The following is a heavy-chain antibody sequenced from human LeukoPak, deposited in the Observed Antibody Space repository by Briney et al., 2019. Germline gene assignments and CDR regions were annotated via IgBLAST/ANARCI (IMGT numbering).Heavy chain of an antibody. CDR1: GRSISNYY. D-gene: IGHD3-22*01. V-gene: IGHV4-59*08. CDR2: IYSTGST. Sequence: PSETLSLTCTVSGRSISNYYWSWIRQPPGKGLEWIGYIYSTGSTTYNPSLKSRLTFPVDTSKNQFSLKLSSVTAAGTAVYYCARLVQQSSGIVVRGYYFEYWGQGTLVTVSS. J-gene: IGHJ4*02. CDR3: ARLVQQSSGIVVRGYYFEY.